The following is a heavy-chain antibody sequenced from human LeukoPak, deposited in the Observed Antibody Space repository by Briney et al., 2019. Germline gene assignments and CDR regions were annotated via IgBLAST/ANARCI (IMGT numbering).Heavy chain of an antibody. V-gene: IGHV1-46*01. J-gene: IGHJ4*02. D-gene: IGHD1-26*01. CDR3: ARAWESIAGYYFDY. Sequence: ASVKVSCKASGYTFSSYHIHWVRQAPGQGLEWMGRINPSFNPGVDVTSYAQKFQGRITMTRDISTNTVYMELSSLTSEDTAVYYCARAWESIAGYYFDYWGQGTLVTVSS. CDR2: INPSFNPGVDVT. CDR1: GYTFSSYH.